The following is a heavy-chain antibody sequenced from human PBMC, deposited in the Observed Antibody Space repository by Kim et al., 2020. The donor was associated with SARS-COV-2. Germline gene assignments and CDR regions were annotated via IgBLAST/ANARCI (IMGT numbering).Heavy chain of an antibody. V-gene: IGHV4-34*01. Sequence: SETLSLTCAVYGGSFSGYYWSWIRQSPGKGLEWLGEINHSGSINFNPSFKSRVSISVDRSNQQFSLNVTSVTAADTAVYYCARIRGDYGGNPLYYLGMD. CDR2: INHSGSI. CDR3: ARIRGDYGGNPLYYLGMD. D-gene: IGHD2-15*01. CDR1: GGSFSGYY. J-gene: IGHJ6*01.